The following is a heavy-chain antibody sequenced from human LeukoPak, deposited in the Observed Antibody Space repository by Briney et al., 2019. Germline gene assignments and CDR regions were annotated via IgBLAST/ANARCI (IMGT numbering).Heavy chain of an antibody. CDR3: ARDSGIIVATFDY. CDR2: IYYSGST. D-gene: IGHD5-12*01. CDR1: GGSISSSSYY. V-gene: IGHV4-39*07. J-gene: IGHJ4*02. Sequence: PSETLSLTCTVSGGSISSSSYYWGWIRQPPGKGLEWIGSIYYSGSTYYNPSLKSRVTISVDTSKNQFSLKLSSVTAADTAVYYCARDSGIIVATFDYWGQGTLVTVSS.